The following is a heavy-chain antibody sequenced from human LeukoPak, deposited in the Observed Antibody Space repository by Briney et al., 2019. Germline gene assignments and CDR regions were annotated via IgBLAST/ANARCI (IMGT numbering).Heavy chain of an antibody. CDR2: FSHSGTT. CDR3: ARHLDHDSGGYFYPYFDD. V-gene: IGHV4-59*08. J-gene: IGHJ4*02. CDR1: GYSMRSYY. D-gene: IGHD3-22*01. Sequence: SETLSLTCNVSGYSMRSYYWSWLRQPPGKGLEWIAYFSHSGTTNYNPSLKSRVITSVDTSNHQFPLTLRSVTAADTAVYYCARHLDHDSGGYFYPYFDDWGQGTLVTVSS.